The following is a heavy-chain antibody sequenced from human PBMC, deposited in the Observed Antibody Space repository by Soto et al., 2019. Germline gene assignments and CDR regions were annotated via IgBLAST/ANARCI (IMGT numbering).Heavy chain of an antibody. Sequence: SETLSLTCTVSGGSINNHCWCWIRQPPGKGLEWIGYIYYTGSTNYNPSLKSRVTMSVDTSKNQCSLNLTSLTAADTAIYYCARANWYYEYWGQGTLVTVSS. D-gene: IGHD7-27*01. CDR2: IYYTGST. J-gene: IGHJ4*02. CDR1: GGSINNHC. CDR3: ARANWYYEY. V-gene: IGHV4-59*11.